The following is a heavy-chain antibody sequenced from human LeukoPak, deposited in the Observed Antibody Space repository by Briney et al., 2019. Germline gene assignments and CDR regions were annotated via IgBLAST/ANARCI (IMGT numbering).Heavy chain of an antibody. J-gene: IGHJ4*02. CDR2: IGGSGTRT. CDR1: GFTFTTYG. CDR3: ARDLLEAMYYYDSSGPAY. Sequence: PGGSLRLSCSASGFTFTTYGMNWVRQAPGKGLEWVSGIGGSGTRTYYADSVKGRFTISRDNSKNTLYLQMNSLRAEDTAVYYCARDLLEAMYYYDSSGPAYWGQGTLVTVSS. D-gene: IGHD3-22*01. V-gene: IGHV3-23*01.